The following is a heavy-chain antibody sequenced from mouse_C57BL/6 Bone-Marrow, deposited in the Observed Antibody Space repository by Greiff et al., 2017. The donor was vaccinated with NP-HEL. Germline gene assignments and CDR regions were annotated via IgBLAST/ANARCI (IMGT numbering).Heavy chain of an antibody. Sequence: QVQLQQPGAELVMPGASVKLSCKASGYTFTSYWMHWVKQRPGQGLEWIGEIDPSDSYTNYNQKFTGKSTLTVDKSSRTAYMQLSSLTSEDSAVYYGARKGGLRRRGCDYRGRGTLVTVSA. D-gene: IGHD2-4*01. V-gene: IGHV1-69*01. CDR3: ARKGGLRRRGCDY. J-gene: IGHJ3*01. CDR1: GYTFTSYW. CDR2: IDPSDSYT.